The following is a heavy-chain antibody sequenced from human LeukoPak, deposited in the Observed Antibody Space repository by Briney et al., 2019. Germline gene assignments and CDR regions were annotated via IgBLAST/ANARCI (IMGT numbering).Heavy chain of an antibody. CDR3: AKMIGGSSSWSDY. Sequence: GGSLRLSCAASGFTFSSYAMSWVRQALGKGLEWVSAISGSGGSTYYADSVKGRFTISRDNSKNTLYLQMNSLRAEDTAVYYCAKMIGGSSSWSDYWGQGTLVTVSS. CDR2: ISGSGGST. J-gene: IGHJ4*02. V-gene: IGHV3-23*01. D-gene: IGHD6-13*01. CDR1: GFTFSSYA.